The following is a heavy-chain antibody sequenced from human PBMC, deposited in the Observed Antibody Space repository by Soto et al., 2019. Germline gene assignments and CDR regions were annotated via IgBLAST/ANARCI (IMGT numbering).Heavy chain of an antibody. CDR2: IYYSGST. CDR3: ARSEETYYYYYGMDV. CDR1: GGSISSYY. Sequence: SETLSLTCTVSGGSISSYYWSWIRQPPGKGLEWIGYIYYSGSTNYNPSLKSRVTISVDTSKNQFSPKLSSVTAADTAVYYCARSEETYYYYYGMDVWGQGTTVTVSS. V-gene: IGHV4-59*01. J-gene: IGHJ6*02.